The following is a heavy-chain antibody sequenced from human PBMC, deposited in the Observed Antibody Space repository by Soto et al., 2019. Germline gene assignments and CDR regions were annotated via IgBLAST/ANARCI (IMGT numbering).Heavy chain of an antibody. CDR2: ISAHNGNT. Sequence: QVQLVQSGAEVKKPGASVKVSCKASGYTFTSYGISWVRQAPGQGLEWMGWISAHNGNTNYAQKLQGRVTMTTDTSTSTAYMEPRSLRSDATAVYYCARDGYGDYVEPRYFDLWGRGTLVTVSS. D-gene: IGHD4-17*01. CDR3: ARDGYGDYVEPRYFDL. V-gene: IGHV1-18*01. J-gene: IGHJ2*01. CDR1: GYTFTSYG.